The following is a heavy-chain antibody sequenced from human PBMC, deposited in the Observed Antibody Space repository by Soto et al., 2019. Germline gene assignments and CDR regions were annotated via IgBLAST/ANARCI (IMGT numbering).Heavy chain of an antibody. CDR1: GFTFTSST. CDR3: ATDIVVVPAAQIWSTQLGSNY. D-gene: IGHD2-2*01. V-gene: IGHV1-58*02. CDR2: IVVGSGNT. Sequence: SVKVSCKSSGFTFTSSTMQWVRQARGQRLEWIGRIVVGSGNTNYAQNFQERVTITRDKSTSTAYMELSRLRSEDTAVYYCATDIVVVPAAQIWSTQLGSNYWGQGTLVTVSS. J-gene: IGHJ4*02.